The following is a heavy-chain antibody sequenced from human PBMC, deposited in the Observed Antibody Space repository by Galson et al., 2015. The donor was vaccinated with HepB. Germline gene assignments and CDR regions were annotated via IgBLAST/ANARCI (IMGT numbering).Heavy chain of an antibody. CDR1: GFTFSSYA. V-gene: IGHV3-30-3*01. J-gene: IGHJ4*02. D-gene: IGHD2-2*02. CDR3: ARSLSPDQLIYGAGALHFDY. Sequence: SLRLSCAASGFTFSSYAMHWVRQAPGKGLEWVAVISSDGSNKYYADSVKGRFTISRDNSKNTLYLQMNSLRDEDTAVYYCARSLSPDQLIYGAGALHFDYWGQGTLVTVSP. CDR2: ISSDGSNK.